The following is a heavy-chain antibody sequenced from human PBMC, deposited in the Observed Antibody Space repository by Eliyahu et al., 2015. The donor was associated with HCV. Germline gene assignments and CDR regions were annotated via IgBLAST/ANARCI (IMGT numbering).Heavy chain of an antibody. CDR2: ISTTGSTI. J-gene: IGHJ5*02. Sequence: EVQLVXSGXGLVQPGGSLRLACVGSGFXFSSYEMNWVRQAPGRGLEWISYISTTGSTIHYADSVEGRFTISRDNAKNSLYLQMSSLRGEDTAVYYCARDQGASGTTPTNHAFDPWGQGTLVTVSS. CDR1: GFXFSSYE. D-gene: IGHD1-1*01. V-gene: IGHV3-48*03. CDR3: ARDQGASGTTPTNHAFDP.